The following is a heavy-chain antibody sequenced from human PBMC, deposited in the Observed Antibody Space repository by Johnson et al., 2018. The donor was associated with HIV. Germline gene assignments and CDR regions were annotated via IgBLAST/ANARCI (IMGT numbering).Heavy chain of an antibody. CDR2: INWNGGST. CDR1: GFMLADYG. J-gene: IGHJ3*02. CDR3: ARDRQAVRGTFDI. V-gene: IGHV3-20*04. D-gene: IGHD6-19*01. Sequence: VPLVDSGVGVVRPEGSVRLSCTASGFMLADYGMNWVRQAPGKGLEWVSGINWNGGSTGYADSMKGRFTISRDNAKNSLYLQMNSLRAEDTALYYCARDRQAVRGTFDIWGQGTMVTVSS.